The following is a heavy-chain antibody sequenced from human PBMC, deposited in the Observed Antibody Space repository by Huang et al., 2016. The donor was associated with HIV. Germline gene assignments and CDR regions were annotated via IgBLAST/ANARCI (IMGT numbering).Heavy chain of an antibody. J-gene: IGHJ4*02. V-gene: IGHV4-59*11. CDR2: IDYSGST. CDR1: GGSISTHY. D-gene: IGHD3-3*01. Sequence: QVQLQESGPGLVKPSETLSLTCTVSGGSISTHYWSWIRQPPGKGLEWIGRIDYSGSTNDSPSLKSRVTILRDTSKNQFSLRVNSVTAADTAMYYCARDHHDFWRGYRRMYFFDHWGQGTLVTVSS. CDR3: ARDHHDFWRGYRRMYFFDH.